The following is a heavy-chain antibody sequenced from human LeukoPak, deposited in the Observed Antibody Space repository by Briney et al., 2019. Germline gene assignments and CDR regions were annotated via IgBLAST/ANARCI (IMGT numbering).Heavy chain of an antibody. V-gene: IGHV3-23*01. CDR3: AKDPTAYYFDY. D-gene: IGHD4-17*01. CDR1: GFTFGIYA. CDR2: FRGSGGST. Sequence: GGSLRFSCGASGFTFGIYAMIWVRGAPGKGVEWVSSFRGSGGSTNYADSVKGRFTISRDNSKNTLYLQMNSLRAEDTAVYYCAKDPTAYYFDYWGQGTLVTVSS. J-gene: IGHJ4*02.